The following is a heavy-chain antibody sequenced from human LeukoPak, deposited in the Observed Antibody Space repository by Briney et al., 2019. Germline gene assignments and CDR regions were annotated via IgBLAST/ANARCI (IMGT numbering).Heavy chain of an antibody. Sequence: GGSLRLSCAASGFTFSSYGMSWVRQAPGKGLEWVSAISGSGGSTYYADSVKGRFTISRDNSKNTLYLQMNSLRAEDTALYYCAGSANDAFDIWGQGTMVTVSS. V-gene: IGHV3-23*01. CDR3: AGSANDAFDI. CDR1: GFTFSSYG. CDR2: ISGSGGST. J-gene: IGHJ3*02.